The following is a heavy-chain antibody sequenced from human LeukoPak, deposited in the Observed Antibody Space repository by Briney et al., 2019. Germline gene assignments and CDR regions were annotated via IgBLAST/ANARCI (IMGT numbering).Heavy chain of an antibody. J-gene: IGHJ4*02. CDR3: ACRGYSSGWLDY. D-gene: IGHD6-19*01. V-gene: IGHV3-23*01. Sequence: GGSLRLSCAASGFTFSSYAMSWVRQAPGKGLEWVSAISGSGGSTYYADSVKGRFTISRDNSKNTLYLQMNSLRAEDTAVYYCACRGYSSGWLDYWGQGTLVTVSS. CDR1: GFTFSSYA. CDR2: ISGSGGST.